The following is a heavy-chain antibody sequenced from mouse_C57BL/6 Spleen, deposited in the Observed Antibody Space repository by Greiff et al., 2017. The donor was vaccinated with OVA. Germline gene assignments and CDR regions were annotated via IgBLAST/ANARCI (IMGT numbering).Heavy chain of an antibody. D-gene: IGHD2-2*01. CDR2: IYPGDGDT. CDR1: GYAFSSSW. J-gene: IGHJ4*01. CDR3: ARSHYGYFYAMDY. Sequence: VQLQESGPELVKPGASVKISCKASGYAFSSSWMNWVKQRPGKGLEWIGRIYPGDGDTNYNGKFKGKATLTADKSSITSYMQLSILTSEYSSVYFCARSHYGYFYAMDYWGQGTSVTVSS. V-gene: IGHV1-82*01.